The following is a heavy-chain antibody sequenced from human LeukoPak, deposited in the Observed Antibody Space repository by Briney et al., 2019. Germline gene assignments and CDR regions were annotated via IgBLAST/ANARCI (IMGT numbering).Heavy chain of an antibody. CDR3: AKGQKWELPLDF. CDR2: ISDSGRST. J-gene: IGHJ4*02. V-gene: IGHV3-23*01. D-gene: IGHD1-26*01. Sequence: PGGSLRLSXAASGFTFSSYAMTWVRQAPGKELEWISAISDSGRSTYYADSVKGRFTISRDISKSTLYLQMNSLRAEDTALYSCAKGQKWELPLDFWGQGTLVTVSS. CDR1: GFTFSSYA.